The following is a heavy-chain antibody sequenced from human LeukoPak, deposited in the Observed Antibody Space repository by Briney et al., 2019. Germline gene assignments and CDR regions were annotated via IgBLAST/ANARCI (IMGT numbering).Heavy chain of an antibody. Sequence: PGGSLRLSCVASGLPIADFAMNWVRQAPGKGLEWVSYISSGGGTIYYADSVKGRFTISRDNAKNSLYLQMNSLRAEDTAVYYCARDRGLDYWGQGTLVTVSS. CDR2: ISSGGGTI. J-gene: IGHJ4*02. D-gene: IGHD3-10*01. CDR3: ARDRGLDY. V-gene: IGHV3-48*03. CDR1: GLPIADFA.